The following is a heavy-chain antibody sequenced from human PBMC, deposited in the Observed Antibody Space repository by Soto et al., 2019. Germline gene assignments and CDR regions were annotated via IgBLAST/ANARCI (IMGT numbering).Heavy chain of an antibody. CDR1: GGSVTSGGYY. V-gene: IGHV4-31*03. CDR2: IYSSGDT. J-gene: IGHJ5*01. D-gene: IGHD7-27*01. Sequence: PSETLSLTCTVSGGSVTSGGYYWSWIRHCPGKGLEWIGYIYSSGDTNYNPSLNSRVAMSVDTSKNQFSLQLTSVTVADTAIYYCMRDWGPPVTHVYDSWGQGILVTVSS. CDR3: MRDWGPPVTHVYDS.